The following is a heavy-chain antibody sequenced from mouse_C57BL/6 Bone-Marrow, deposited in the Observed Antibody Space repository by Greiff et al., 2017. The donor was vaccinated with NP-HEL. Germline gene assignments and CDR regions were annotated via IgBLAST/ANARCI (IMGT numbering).Heavy chain of an antibody. J-gene: IGHJ1*03. V-gene: IGHV5-2*01. CDR3: ARHSYGTESYWDFDV. CDR1: EYEFPSHD. Sequence: EVQGVESGGGSLQPGESLKLSCESNEYEFPSHDMSWVRKTPSKRLELVAAINSDGGNTYYPATMERRFIISRDNTKKTLYLEMSSLRSEDTALYYCARHSYGTESYWDFDVWGTGTTVTVSS. CDR2: INSDGGNT. D-gene: IGHD1-1*01.